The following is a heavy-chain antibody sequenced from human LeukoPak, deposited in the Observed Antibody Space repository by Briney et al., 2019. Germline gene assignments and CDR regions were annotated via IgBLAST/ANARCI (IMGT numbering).Heavy chain of an antibody. J-gene: IGHJ4*02. D-gene: IGHD3-10*01. CDR3: ARLYYYGSGSYYYFDY. V-gene: IGHV3-7*03. Sequence: PGGSLRLSCAASAFTFSSYWMSWVRQAPGNGLEWVANIDQDGSEKYYVESMKGRITISRDTAKNSLYLQMNSLRAEDTAVYYCARLYYYGSGSYYYFDYWGQGTLVTVSS. CDR1: AFTFSSYW. CDR2: IDQDGSEK.